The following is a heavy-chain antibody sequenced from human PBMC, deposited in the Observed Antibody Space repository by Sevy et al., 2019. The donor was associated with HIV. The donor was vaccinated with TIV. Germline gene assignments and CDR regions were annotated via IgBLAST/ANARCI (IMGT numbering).Heavy chain of an antibody. J-gene: IGHJ4*02. D-gene: IGHD2-21*02. V-gene: IGHV3-30-3*01. CDR2: ISHDGNYK. CDR1: GFTFSNYD. Sequence: GGSLRLSCTASGFTFSNYDMHWVRQAPGKGLDWVAVISHDGNYKSCADSVKDRFSISRDNFKNTLHLQMNSLRVEDTAVYFCARLFSCGGDCYYLDYWGQGVLVTVSS. CDR3: ARLFSCGGDCYYLDY.